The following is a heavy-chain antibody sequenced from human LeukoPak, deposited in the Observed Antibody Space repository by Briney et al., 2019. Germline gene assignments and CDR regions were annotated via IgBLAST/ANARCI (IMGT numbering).Heavy chain of an antibody. CDR1: GFIFSSYA. J-gene: IGHJ4*02. V-gene: IGHV3-30-3*01. D-gene: IGHD4-17*01. CDR3: ARANGDYGVRSYFDS. Sequence: PGGSLRLSCAASGFIFSSYAMHWVRQAPGKGLEWVAVISYDGSNKYYADSVKGRFTISRDNSRNTLYLQMNSLRAEDTAVYYCARANGDYGVRSYFDSWGQGTLVTVSS. CDR2: ISYDGSNK.